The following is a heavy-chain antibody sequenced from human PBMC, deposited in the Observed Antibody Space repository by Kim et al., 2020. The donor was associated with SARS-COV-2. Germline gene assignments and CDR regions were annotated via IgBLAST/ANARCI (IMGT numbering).Heavy chain of an antibody. V-gene: IGHV1-69*01. J-gene: IGHJ4*02. Sequence: YAQKLQGRVTITADESTSTAYMEMSSLRSEDTAVYYCAREGTMVRGVIGYWGQGTLVTVSS. CDR3: AREGTMVRGVIGY. D-gene: IGHD3-10*01.